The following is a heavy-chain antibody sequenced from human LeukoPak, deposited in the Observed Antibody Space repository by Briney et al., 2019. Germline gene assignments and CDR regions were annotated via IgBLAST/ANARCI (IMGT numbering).Heavy chain of an antibody. Sequence: ASVKVSSKASGYTFTNYYMHWVRQAPGQGLEWMGWINPDSGGTNYAQKFQGRVTMTRDTSISTAYLELTRLRSDDTAVYYCARAPGMGDYGGQGTLVTVSS. CDR3: ARAPGMGDY. D-gene: IGHD6-13*01. J-gene: IGHJ4*02. V-gene: IGHV1-2*02. CDR2: INPDSGGT. CDR1: GYTFTNYY.